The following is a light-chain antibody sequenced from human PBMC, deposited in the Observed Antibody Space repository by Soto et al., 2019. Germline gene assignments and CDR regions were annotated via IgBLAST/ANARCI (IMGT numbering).Light chain of an antibody. CDR3: QHYGSSPT. V-gene: IGKV3-20*01. Sequence: EIVLTQSPGPLSLSPGERATLSCRASQSVSSSYLAWYQQKPGQAPKLLIYGASSRATGIPDRFSGSGSGTDFTITISRLEPEDFAVYYCQHYGSSPTFGEGTTVEIK. CDR2: GAS. J-gene: IGKJ1*01. CDR1: QSVSSSY.